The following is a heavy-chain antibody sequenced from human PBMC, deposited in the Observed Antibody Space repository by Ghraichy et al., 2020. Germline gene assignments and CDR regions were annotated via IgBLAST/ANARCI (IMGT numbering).Heavy chain of an antibody. J-gene: IGHJ3*02. Sequence: GGSLRLSCAASGFTFSSYAMSWVRQAPGKGLEWVSAISGSGGSTYYADSVKGRFTISRDNSKNTLYLQMNSLRAEDTAVYYCAKEGDGSGSYYDVNDAFDIWGQGTMVTVSS. CDR2: ISGSGGST. V-gene: IGHV3-23*01. CDR1: GFTFSSYA. CDR3: AKEGDGSGSYYDVNDAFDI. D-gene: IGHD3-10*01.